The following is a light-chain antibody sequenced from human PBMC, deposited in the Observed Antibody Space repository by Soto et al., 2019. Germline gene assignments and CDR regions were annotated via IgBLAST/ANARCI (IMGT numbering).Light chain of an antibody. CDR3: QQYGSSGT. CDR2: DAS. Sequence: EIVMTHSPATLSVSPWERATLSSRASQSVSSNLAWYQQKPGQAPRLLIYDASTRATGIPDRFSGSGSGTDFTLTISRLEPEDFAVHYCQQYGSSGTFGQGTKVDTK. CDR1: QSVSSN. V-gene: IGKV3-20*01. J-gene: IGKJ1*01.